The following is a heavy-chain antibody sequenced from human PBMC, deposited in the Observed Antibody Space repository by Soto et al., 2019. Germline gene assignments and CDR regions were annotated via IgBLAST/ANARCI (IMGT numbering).Heavy chain of an antibody. V-gene: IGHV4-34*01. CDR3: ARGSTKYAPFAWFDP. J-gene: IGHJ5*02. CDR1: GGSFSGYY. CDR2: INHSGST. Sequence: SATLSLTCAVYGGSFSGYYWSWIRQPPGKGLEWIGEINHSGSTNYNPSLKSRVTISVDTSKNQFSLKLSSVTAADTAVYYCARGSTKYAPFAWFDPWGQGTLVTVSS. D-gene: IGHD2-2*01.